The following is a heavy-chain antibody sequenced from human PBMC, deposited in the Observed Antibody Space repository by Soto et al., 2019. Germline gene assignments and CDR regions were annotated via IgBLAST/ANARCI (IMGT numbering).Heavy chain of an antibody. CDR2: ISGYSGNT. D-gene: IGHD1-26*01. CDR3: ARSLVGATTRWYFDY. CDR1: GYIFSLFN. V-gene: IGHV1-18*01. J-gene: IGHJ4*02. Sequence: QVQLVQSGGEVKKPGASVKVSCKASGYIFSLFNINWVRQAPGQGLEWMGWISGYSGNTNYAPTFQGRFTMTTDTSTNTAYMELSSLRYEDTAVYYCARSLVGATTRWYFDYWGQGTLVTVSS.